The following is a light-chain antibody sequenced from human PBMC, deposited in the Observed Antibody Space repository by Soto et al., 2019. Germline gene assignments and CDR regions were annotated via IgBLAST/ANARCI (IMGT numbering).Light chain of an antibody. CDR1: QNITNN. Sequence: DIQMTQSPSSLSASIGDRGTITCQASQNITNNFSWYQQKPGKAPNLLTYHAYKLAKGVTSRFSGSGSGTDFSFIITSLQREDLATYYCQQYYGLPPLTFGQGTRLEIK. V-gene: IGKV1-33*01. CDR2: HAY. CDR3: QQYYGLPPLT. J-gene: IGKJ5*01.